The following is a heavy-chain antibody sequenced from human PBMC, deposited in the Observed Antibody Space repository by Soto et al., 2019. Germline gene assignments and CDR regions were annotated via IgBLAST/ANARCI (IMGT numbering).Heavy chain of an antibody. J-gene: IGHJ4*02. V-gene: IGHV3-48*03. D-gene: IGHD2-8*01. CDR3: ARGGVY. Sequence: GGSLRLSCVTSGFNFSNYDMNWVRQAPGRGMEWIAFITATGFTTFYADSVRPRFTISRDNAQESVFLQMDSLTVEDTGIYYCARGGVYWGRGTPVTVSS. CDR2: ITATGFTT. CDR1: GFNFSNYD.